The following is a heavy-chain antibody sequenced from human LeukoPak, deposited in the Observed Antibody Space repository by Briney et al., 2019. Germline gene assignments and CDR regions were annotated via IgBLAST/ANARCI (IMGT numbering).Heavy chain of an antibody. CDR1: GGSISSGSYY. Sequence: SQTLSLTCTVSGGSISSGSYYWRWIRQPAGTGLEWIGRIYTSGSTNYNPSLKSRVTISVDTSKNQFSLKLSSVTAADTAVYYCARCLAGVIDYWGQGTLVTVSS. CDR3: ARCLAGVIDY. J-gene: IGHJ4*02. CDR2: IYTSGST. D-gene: IGHD3-16*01. V-gene: IGHV4-61*02.